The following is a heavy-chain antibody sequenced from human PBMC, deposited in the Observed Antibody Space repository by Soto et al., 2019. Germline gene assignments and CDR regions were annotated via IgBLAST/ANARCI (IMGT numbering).Heavy chain of an antibody. CDR1: GFTFDDYA. CDR3: AKGRSPSRSDASAS. Sequence: GGSLRLSCVASGFTFDDYAMHWVRQAPGKGLEWVSGINSNSGSVGYAYSVQGRFTISRDNAKNSLYLQMNSLSPEDTAWYYCAKGRSPSRSDASASWGQGALVTVSS. J-gene: IGHJ5*02. CDR2: INSNSGSV. V-gene: IGHV3-9*01. D-gene: IGHD3-16*01.